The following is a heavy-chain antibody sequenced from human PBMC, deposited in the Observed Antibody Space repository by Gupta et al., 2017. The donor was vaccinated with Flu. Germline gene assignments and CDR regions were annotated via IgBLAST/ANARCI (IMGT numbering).Heavy chain of an antibody. V-gene: IGHV3-30*18. CDR2: ISYDGSNK. CDR3: AKAMYSSSSNYYYYYGMDV. J-gene: IGHJ6*02. Sequence: GLEWVAVISYDGSNKYYADSVKGRFTISRDNSKNTLYLQMNSLRAEDTAVYYCAKAMYSSSSNYYYYYGMDVWGQGTTVTVSS. D-gene: IGHD6-6*01.